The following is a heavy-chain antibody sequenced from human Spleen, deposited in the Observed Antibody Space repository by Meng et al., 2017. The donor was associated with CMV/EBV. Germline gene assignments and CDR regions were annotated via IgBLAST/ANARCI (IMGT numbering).Heavy chain of an antibody. CDR1: GFTFSDYY. D-gene: IGHD5-12*01. CDR2: ISSTSSYF. J-gene: IGHJ3*02. CDR3: ARDDFATNAFDI. V-gene: IGHV3-11*06. Sequence: GGSLRLSCVVSGFTFSDYYMSWIRQAPGKGLEWVSSISSTSSYFYDADSVKGRFTISRDNAKNSLYLQMDSLRADDTGLYYCARDDFATNAFDIWGQGTMVTVSS.